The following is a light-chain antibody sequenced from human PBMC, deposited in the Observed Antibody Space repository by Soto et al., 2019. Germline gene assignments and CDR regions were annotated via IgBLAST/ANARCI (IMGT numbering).Light chain of an antibody. Sequence: DIQMTQSPSTLSASVGDRVTMTCRTSQSINNWLAWYQQKPGKAPNLLIYKASSLESGVPSRFSGSGAGTEFTLTISSLQPEDFATYYCQHYNNYPWTFGQGTKVEIK. V-gene: IGKV1-5*03. CDR3: QHYNNYPWT. CDR1: QSINNW. J-gene: IGKJ1*01. CDR2: KAS.